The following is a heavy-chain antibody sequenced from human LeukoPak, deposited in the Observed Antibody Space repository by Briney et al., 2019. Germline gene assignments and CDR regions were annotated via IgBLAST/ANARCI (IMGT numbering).Heavy chain of an antibody. D-gene: IGHD3-22*01. J-gene: IGHJ4*02. CDR1: EFTFSTYS. CDR2: ISSSSSTI. Sequence: GGSLRLSCTASEFTFSTYSMNWVRQAPGKGLEWIPYISSSSSTIYYAGSVKGRFTISRDNAKNSLYLQMNSLRAEDTAVYYCARGSYDSSGYYLGAGARADYWGQGTLVTVSS. V-gene: IGHV3-48*01. CDR3: ARGSYDSSGYYLGAGARADY.